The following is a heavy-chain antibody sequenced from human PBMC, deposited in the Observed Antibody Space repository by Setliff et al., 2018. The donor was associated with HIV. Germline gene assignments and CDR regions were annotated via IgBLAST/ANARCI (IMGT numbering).Heavy chain of an antibody. J-gene: IGHJ6*03. CDR2: ISASSVNT. CDR1: GYTFINYH. Sequence: AASVKVSCKASGYTFINYHITWVRQAPGQGLEWVGSISASSVNTNYTQGRVTMTTDISTSTAYMELRSPRSADSAVYYCARVPVSNYYYYMDVWGKGTTVTVSS. V-gene: IGHV1-18*01. CDR3: ARVPVSNYYYYMDV.